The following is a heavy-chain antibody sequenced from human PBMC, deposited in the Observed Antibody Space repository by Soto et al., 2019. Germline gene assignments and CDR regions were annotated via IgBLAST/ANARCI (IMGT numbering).Heavy chain of an antibody. CDR3: ARDRYPSMVRGELDY. CDR1: GFTFSRYA. Sequence: PGGSLRLSCAASGFTFSRYAMHWVRPAPGKGLEWVAVISYDGSNKYYADSVKGRFTISRDNSKNTLYLQMNSLRAEDTAVYYCARDRYPSMVRGELDYWGQGTLVTVSS. CDR2: ISYDGSNK. V-gene: IGHV3-30-3*01. D-gene: IGHD3-10*01. J-gene: IGHJ4*02.